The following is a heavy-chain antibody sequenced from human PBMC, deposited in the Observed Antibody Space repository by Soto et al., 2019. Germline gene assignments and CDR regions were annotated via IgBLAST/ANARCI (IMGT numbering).Heavy chain of an antibody. CDR1: GDSFSGPY. V-gene: IGHV4-34*01. Sequence: SETPSLTCAVYGDSFSGPYWTWIRQTPGKGLEWIGEINHSGSTDYHPSLKSRVTISVDTSKNQFSLNLSSVSAADTAVYFCARLEVTSADSFDVWGPGTMVTVSS. J-gene: IGHJ3*01. CDR2: INHSGST. CDR3: ARLEVTSADSFDV. D-gene: IGHD2-21*02.